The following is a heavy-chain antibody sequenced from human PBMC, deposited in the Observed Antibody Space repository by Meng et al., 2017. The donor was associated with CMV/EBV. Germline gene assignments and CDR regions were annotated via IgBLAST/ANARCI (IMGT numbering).Heavy chain of an antibody. J-gene: IGHJ3*02. V-gene: IGHV3-30-3*01. CDR2: ISYDGSNK. Sequence: GGSLTLSCAASGCTFSCYSMHWVRQAPGKGLEWVAVISYDGSNKYNATFVKGRFTICRDNSKHTLYLQMNRLRAEDAAVYYCARVYDGGNSDDAFDIWGQGTMVTVSS. D-gene: IGHD4-23*01. CDR1: GCTFSCYS. CDR3: ARVYDGGNSDDAFDI.